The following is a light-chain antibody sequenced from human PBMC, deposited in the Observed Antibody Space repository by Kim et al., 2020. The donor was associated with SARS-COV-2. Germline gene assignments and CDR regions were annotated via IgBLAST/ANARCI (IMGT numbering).Light chain of an antibody. CDR1: TGPVTSNQW. V-gene: IGLV7-46*01. CDR3: SLNYAGGRM. Sequence: QAVVTQEPSLTVSPRGTVTLTCGSNTGPVTSNQWPYWVQQKPGQVPRTLIYDTNNKHSWTPARFSGSLFGGKAALTLSGAQPDDEADYYCSLNYAGGRMFGGGTQLTVL. J-gene: IGLJ3*02. CDR2: DTN.